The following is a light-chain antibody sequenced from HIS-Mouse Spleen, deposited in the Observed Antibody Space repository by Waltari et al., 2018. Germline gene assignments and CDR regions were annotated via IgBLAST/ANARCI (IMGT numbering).Light chain of an antibody. CDR2: AAS. V-gene: IGKV1-8*01. CDR3: QQYYSYPMYT. CDR1: QGFSSY. J-gene: IGKJ2*01. Sequence: IRMTQSPSSFSASTGDRVTTTCRACQGFSSYLAWYQQKPGKSRKLLIYAASTLQSGVPSRFSGSGSGTECALTMSWLQSEDFGTDYCQQYYSYPMYTLGQGAKLEVK.